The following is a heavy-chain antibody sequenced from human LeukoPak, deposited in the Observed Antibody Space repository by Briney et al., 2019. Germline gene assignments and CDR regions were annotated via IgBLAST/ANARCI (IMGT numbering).Heavy chain of an antibody. Sequence: GGSLRLSCAASGFTFSSYAMSWVRQAPGKGLEWVSAISGSGGSTYYANSVKGRFTISRDNSKNTLYLQMNSLRAEDTAVYYCAKSSLRFLEWLFDYWGQGTLVTVSS. CDR2: ISGSGGST. CDR1: GFTFSSYA. CDR3: AKSSLRFLEWLFDY. D-gene: IGHD3-3*01. J-gene: IGHJ4*02. V-gene: IGHV3-23*01.